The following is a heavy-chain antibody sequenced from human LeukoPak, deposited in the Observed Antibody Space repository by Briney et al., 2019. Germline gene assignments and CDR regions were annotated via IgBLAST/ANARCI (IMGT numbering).Heavy chain of an antibody. D-gene: IGHD3-9*01. CDR2: INSDSGFT. J-gene: IGHJ5*02. CDR3: ARNFDMKGFDP. Sequence: ASVKVSRKASGYTFTGYYMNWVRQAPGQGLEWMGWINSDSGFTKYAQKFQGRVTMTRDTSITTVYMDLTRLTSDDTAVYYCARNFDMKGFDPWGQGTLVTVSS. CDR1: GYTFTGYY. V-gene: IGHV1-2*02.